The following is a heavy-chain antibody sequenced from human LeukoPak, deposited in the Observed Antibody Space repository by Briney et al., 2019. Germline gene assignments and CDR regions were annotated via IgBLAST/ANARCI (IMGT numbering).Heavy chain of an antibody. CDR2: INHSGST. J-gene: IGHJ4*02. Sequence: PSETLSLTCAVYGGSFSGYYWSWIRQPPGKGLEWIGEINHSGSTNYNPSLKSRVTISVDTSKNQFSLKLSSVTAADTAVYYCARRRYSSSHFDYWGQGTLVTVSS. CDR3: ARRRYSSSHFDY. V-gene: IGHV4-34*01. CDR1: GGSFSGYY. D-gene: IGHD6-13*01.